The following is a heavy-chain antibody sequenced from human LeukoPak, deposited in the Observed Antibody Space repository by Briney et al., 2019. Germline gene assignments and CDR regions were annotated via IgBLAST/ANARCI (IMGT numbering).Heavy chain of an antibody. CDR2: IYYSGST. V-gene: IGHV4-59*01. CDR3: ARARVLDAFDI. Sequence: SETLSLTCTVSGGSISSYYWSWIRQPRGKGLEWIGYIYYSGSTNYNPSLKSRVTISVDTSKNQFSLKLSSVTAADTAVYYCARARVLDAFDIWGQGTMVTVSS. CDR1: GGSISSYY. J-gene: IGHJ3*02.